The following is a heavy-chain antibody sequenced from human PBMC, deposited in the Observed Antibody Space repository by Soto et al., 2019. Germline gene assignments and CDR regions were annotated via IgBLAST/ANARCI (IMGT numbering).Heavy chain of an antibody. CDR1: GDSISSYY. CDR3: ARDQEVVVGEDAFDI. D-gene: IGHD3-22*01. CDR2: IYSSRST. J-gene: IGHJ3*02. V-gene: IGHV4-59*01. Sequence: SQTLSLTCTVSGDSISSYYWNWIRPPPGKGLEWIGYIYSSRSTNYSPSLKSRVTISVDTSKNQFSLKLSSVTAADTAVYYWARDQEVVVGEDAFDIWGQGTMVTVSS.